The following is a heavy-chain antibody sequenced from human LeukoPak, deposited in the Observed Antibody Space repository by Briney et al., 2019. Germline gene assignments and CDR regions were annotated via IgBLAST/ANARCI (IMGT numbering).Heavy chain of an antibody. J-gene: IGHJ4*02. CDR3: ARGHWGLDY. Sequence: GGSLRLSCRASGFTFSDHYMTWVRQAPGKGLEYISYLSNTGSDSFYADSVKGRFSISRDNAEKSLYLQMNDLRAEDTAVYYCARGHWGLDYWGQGTLVTVSS. D-gene: IGHD7-27*01. CDR2: LSNTGSDS. V-gene: IGHV3-11*01. CDR1: GFTFSDHY.